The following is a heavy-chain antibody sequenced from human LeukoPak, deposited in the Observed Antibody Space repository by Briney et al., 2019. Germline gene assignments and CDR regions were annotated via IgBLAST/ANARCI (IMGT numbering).Heavy chain of an antibody. CDR2: ISAYNGNT. D-gene: IGHD3-16*01. Sequence: GASVKVSCKASGYTFTNFGLKWVRQAPGQGLEWMGWISAYNGNTNYAHKFQGRVTMTTDTSTSTAHMELRSLRSDDTAVYLCVRESLGGAVFDIWGQGTMVTVSS. V-gene: IGHV1-18*01. J-gene: IGHJ3*02. CDR3: VRESLGGAVFDI. CDR1: GYTFTNFG.